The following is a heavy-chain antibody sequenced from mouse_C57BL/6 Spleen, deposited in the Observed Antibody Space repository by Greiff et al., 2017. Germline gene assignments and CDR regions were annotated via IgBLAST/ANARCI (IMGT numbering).Heavy chain of an antibody. D-gene: IGHD2-12*01. Sequence: EVMLVESGGGLVKPGGSLKLSCAASGFTFSDYGMHWVRQAPEKGLEWVAYISSGSSTIYYADTVKGRFTISRDNAKNTLFLQMTSLRSEDTAMYYCARLTYYKAMDYWGQGTSVTVSS. CDR3: ARLTYYKAMDY. CDR1: GFTFSDYG. V-gene: IGHV5-17*01. J-gene: IGHJ4*01. CDR2: ISSGSSTI.